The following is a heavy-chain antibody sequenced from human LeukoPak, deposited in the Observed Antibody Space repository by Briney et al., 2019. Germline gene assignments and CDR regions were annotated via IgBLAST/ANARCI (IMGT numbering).Heavy chain of an antibody. D-gene: IGHD6-19*01. J-gene: IGHJ4*02. Sequence: PSETLSLTCTVSGGSISSYYWSWIRQPPGKGLEWIGYIYYSGSTNYNPSLKSRVTISVDTSKNQFSLKLSSVTAADTAVYYCARHLPYSSGGHYFDYWGQGTLLTVSS. CDR2: IYYSGST. CDR3: ARHLPYSSGGHYFDY. V-gene: IGHV4-59*01. CDR1: GGSISSYY.